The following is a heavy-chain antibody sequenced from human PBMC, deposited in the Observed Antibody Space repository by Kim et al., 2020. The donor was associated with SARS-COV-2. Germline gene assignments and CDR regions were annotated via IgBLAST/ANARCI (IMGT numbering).Heavy chain of an antibody. CDR1: GFTFSSYA. V-gene: IGHV3-23*01. J-gene: IGHJ4*02. CDR3: AKEGDSAAAGTATPIKMLRGKVAVPNIYFDY. Sequence: GGSLRLSCAASGFTFSSYAMSWVRQAPGKGLEWVSAISGSGGSTYYADSVKGRFTISRDNSKNTLYLQMNSLRAEDTAVYYCAKEGDSAAAGTATPIKMLRGKVAVPNIYFDYWGQGTLVTVSS. CDR2: ISGSGGST. D-gene: IGHD6-13*01.